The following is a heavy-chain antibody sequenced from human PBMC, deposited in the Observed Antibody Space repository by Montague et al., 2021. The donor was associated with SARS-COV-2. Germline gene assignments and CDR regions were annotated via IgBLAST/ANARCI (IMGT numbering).Heavy chain of an antibody. CDR2: INHSGST. J-gene: IGHJ4*02. CDR3: ARGTKIVFTYDYDSSGYASDY. D-gene: IGHD3-22*01. CDR1: GGSFSGYY. Sequence: SETLSLTCAVYGGSFSGYYWSWIRQPPGKGLEWIGEINHSGSTKYNPSLKSRVTISVDTSKNQFSLKLSSVTGADTAVYYCARGTKIVFTYDYDSSGYASDYWGQGTLVTVSS. V-gene: IGHV4-34*01.